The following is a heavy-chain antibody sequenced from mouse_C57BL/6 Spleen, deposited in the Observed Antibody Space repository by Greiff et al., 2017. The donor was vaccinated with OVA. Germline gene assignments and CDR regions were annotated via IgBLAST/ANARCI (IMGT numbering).Heavy chain of an antibody. D-gene: IGHD1-1*01. J-gene: IGHJ4*01. V-gene: IGHV1-9*01. CDR1: GYTFTGYW. CDR2: FFPGSGST. Sequence: QVQLQQSGAELMKPGASVKLSCKATGYTFTGYWIEWVKQRPGHGLEWIGEFFPGSGSTNYNEKFKGKATFTADTSSNTAYMQLSSLTTEESAIYESARKYYGREGYAMDYWGQGTSVTVSS. CDR3: ARKYYGREGYAMDY.